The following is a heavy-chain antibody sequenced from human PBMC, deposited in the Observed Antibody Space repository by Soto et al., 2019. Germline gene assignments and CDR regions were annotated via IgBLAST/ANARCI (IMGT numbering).Heavy chain of an antibody. V-gene: IGHV5-51*01. J-gene: IGHJ6*02. CDR1: GYSFRSYW. CDR2: IYPGDSDT. D-gene: IGHD6-19*01. Sequence: XXSLKISCKGSGYSFRSYWIVWVRQMPGKGLEWMGIIYPGDSDTRYSPSFQGKVTISADKSICTAYLQWSSLKASDTAMYYCARHLAVANTYYYAIDVWGQGTTVTVSS. CDR3: ARHLAVANTYYYAIDV.